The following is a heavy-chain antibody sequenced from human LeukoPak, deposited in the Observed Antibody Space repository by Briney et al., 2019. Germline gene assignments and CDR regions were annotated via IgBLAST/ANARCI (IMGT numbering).Heavy chain of an antibody. Sequence: GGSLRLSCAASGFTFSDYWMHWVRQAPGKGLVWVSRVKSDGSSTSYADSVKGRFTITRDSAKNTLYLQMNSLRAEDTAVYYCARGTGNYYGYWGQGTLVTVSS. CDR3: ARGTGNYYGY. CDR2: VKSDGSST. D-gene: IGHD3/OR15-3a*01. J-gene: IGHJ4*02. V-gene: IGHV3-74*01. CDR1: GFTFSDYW.